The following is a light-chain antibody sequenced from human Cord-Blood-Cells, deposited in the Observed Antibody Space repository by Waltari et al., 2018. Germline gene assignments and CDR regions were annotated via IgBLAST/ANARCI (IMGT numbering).Light chain of an antibody. J-gene: IGLJ2*01. CDR2: DDS. Sequence: SYVLTPPPSVSVAPGKTARITRGGNNIGSKRVPWYQQKPGQAPVMVVYDDSDRPSGIPERFSGSNSGNTATLTISRVEAGDEADYYCQVWDSSSDHYVVFGGGTKLTVL. CDR3: QVWDSSSDHYVV. CDR1: NIGSKR. V-gene: IGLV3-21*03.